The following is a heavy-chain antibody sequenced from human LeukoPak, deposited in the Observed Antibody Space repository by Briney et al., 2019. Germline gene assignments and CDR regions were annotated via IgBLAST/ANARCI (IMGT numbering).Heavy chain of an antibody. CDR2: ISSSSSTI. V-gene: IGHV3-48*01. D-gene: IGHD3-22*01. J-gene: IGHJ4*02. Sequence: GGSLRLSCAASGFTFSSYAMSWVRQASGKGLEWVSYISSSSSTIYYADSVKGRFTISRDNAKNSLYLQMNSLRAEDTAVYYCARGAYYYEDWGQGTLVTVSS. CDR3: ARGAYYYED. CDR1: GFTFSSYA.